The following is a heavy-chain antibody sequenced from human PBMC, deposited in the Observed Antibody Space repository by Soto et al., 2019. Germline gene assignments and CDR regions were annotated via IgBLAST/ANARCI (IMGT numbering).Heavy chain of an antibody. CDR3: ARAPRGSYYYYMDV. J-gene: IGHJ6*03. V-gene: IGHV4-34*01. CDR2: INHSGST. Sequence: PSETLSLTCAVYGGSFSGYYWSWIRQPPGKGLEWIGEINHSGSTNYNPSLKSRVTISVDTSKNQFSLKLSSVTAADTAVYYCARAPRGSYYYYMDVWGKGPTVTVSS. CDR1: GGSFSGYY.